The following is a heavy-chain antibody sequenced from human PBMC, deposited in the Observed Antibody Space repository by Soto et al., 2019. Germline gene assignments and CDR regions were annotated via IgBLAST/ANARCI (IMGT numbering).Heavy chain of an antibody. V-gene: IGHV4-30-2*01. Sequence: SETLSLTCAVSGGSISSGGYSWSWIRQPPGKGLEWIGYIYHSGSTYYNPSLKSRVTISVDRSKNQFSLKLSSVTAADTAVYYCARREQLGTFDYWGQGTLVTVSS. J-gene: IGHJ4*02. D-gene: IGHD6-6*01. CDR2: IYHSGST. CDR1: GGSISSGGYS. CDR3: ARREQLGTFDY.